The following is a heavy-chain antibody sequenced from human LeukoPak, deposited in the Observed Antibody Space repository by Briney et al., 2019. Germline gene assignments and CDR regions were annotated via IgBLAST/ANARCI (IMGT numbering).Heavy chain of an antibody. CDR2: LYFSGST. J-gene: IGHJ3*02. Sequence: PSETLSLTXTVSGGSVNSHYWRWIRQPPGKGVEWIGYLYFSGSTGYNPSLKSRVSISVETSKNQFSLRLSSVTAADTAVYYCARPYDSSGYYIRGAFDIWGQGAMVTVS. V-gene: IGHV4-59*02. CDR3: ARPYDSSGYYIRGAFDI. D-gene: IGHD3-22*01. CDR1: GGSVNSHY.